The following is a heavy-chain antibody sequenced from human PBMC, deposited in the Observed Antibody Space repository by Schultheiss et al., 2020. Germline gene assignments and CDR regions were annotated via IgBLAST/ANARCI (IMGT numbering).Heavy chain of an antibody. D-gene: IGHD1-26*01. V-gene: IGHV3-20*01. CDR1: GFTFDDYG. CDR3: ARGSLRSEGYYYGMDV. Sequence: GGSLRLSCAASGFTFDDYGMSWVRQAPGKGLEWVSGINWNGGSTGYADSVKGRFTISRDNAKNSLYLQMNSLRAEDTALYHCARGSLRSEGYYYGMDVWGQGTTVTVSS. J-gene: IGHJ6*02. CDR2: INWNGGST.